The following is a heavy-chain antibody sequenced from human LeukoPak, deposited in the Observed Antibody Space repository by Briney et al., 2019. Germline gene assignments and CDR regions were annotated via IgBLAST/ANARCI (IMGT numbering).Heavy chain of an antibody. CDR3: ARGTSRTSPLTGYYKGYFDY. CDR1: GFTVSSNY. Sequence: PGGSLRLSCAASGFTVSSNYMSWVRQAPGKGLEWDSLIYSGGSTYYTDSVKGRFTTSRDNSKKTLYLQMNSLRAEDTAVYYCARGTSRTSPLTGYYKGYFDYWGQGTLVTVSS. CDR2: IYSGGST. D-gene: IGHD3-9*01. J-gene: IGHJ4*02. V-gene: IGHV3-66*02.